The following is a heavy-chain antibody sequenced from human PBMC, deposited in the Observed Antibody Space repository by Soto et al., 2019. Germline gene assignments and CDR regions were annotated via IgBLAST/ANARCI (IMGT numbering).Heavy chain of an antibody. CDR1: GFTFSSYG. J-gene: IGHJ3*01. Sequence: GGSLRLSCAASGFTFSSYGMHWVRQAPGKGLEWVAVIWYDGSNKYYADSVKGRFTISRDNSKNTLYLQMNSLRAEDTAVYYCARDGYRLWFGDQRAVYDFWGQGTMDIGS. CDR3: ARDGYRLWFGDQRAVYDF. CDR2: IWYDGSNK. D-gene: IGHD3-10*01. V-gene: IGHV3-33*01.